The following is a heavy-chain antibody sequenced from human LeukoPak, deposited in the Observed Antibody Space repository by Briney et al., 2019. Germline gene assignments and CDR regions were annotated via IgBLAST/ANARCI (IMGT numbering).Heavy chain of an antibody. J-gene: IGHJ4*02. D-gene: IGHD7-27*01. CDR3: ARDPAWGAIDY. CDR1: GFSIRSSW. CDR2: MNEDGSGT. V-gene: IGHV3-7*01. Sequence: GGSLRLSRAVSGFSIRSSWMSWVRQTPGKGLEWVADMNEDGSGTYYVDSVKGRFTVSRDNAKNSLYLQMSSLRAEDTAVYYCARDPAWGAIDYWGQGTLVTVSS.